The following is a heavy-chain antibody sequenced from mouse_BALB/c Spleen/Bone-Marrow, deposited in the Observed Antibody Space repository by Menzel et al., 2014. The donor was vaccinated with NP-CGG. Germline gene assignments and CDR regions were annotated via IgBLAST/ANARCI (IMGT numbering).Heavy chain of an antibody. CDR3: ARGQTRGYTMDY. V-gene: IGHV5-6-5*01. CDR2: ISSGSST. J-gene: IGHJ4*01. Sequence: EVQGVESGGGLVKPGGSLKLSCAASGFTFSSYAMSWVRQTPEKRLEWVASISSGSSTYYPDSVKGRFTISRDNARNILYLQMSSLRSEDTAMYYCARGQTRGYTMDYWGQGTSVTVSS. CDR1: GFTFSSYA.